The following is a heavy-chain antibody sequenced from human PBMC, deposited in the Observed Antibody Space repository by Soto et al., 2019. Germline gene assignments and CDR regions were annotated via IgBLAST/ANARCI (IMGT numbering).Heavy chain of an antibody. Sequence: GGSLRLSCAVSGFTFSSYWMNWVRQAPGKGLEWVANIKQDGSDKYYVDSVKGRFTISRDNAKSSLYLQMNSLRAEDTAIYYCARLLSGWFDFWGQETVVTVSS. D-gene: IGHD6-19*01. CDR1: GFTFSSYW. CDR3: ARLLSGWFDF. J-gene: IGHJ4*02. V-gene: IGHV3-7*02. CDR2: IKQDGSDK.